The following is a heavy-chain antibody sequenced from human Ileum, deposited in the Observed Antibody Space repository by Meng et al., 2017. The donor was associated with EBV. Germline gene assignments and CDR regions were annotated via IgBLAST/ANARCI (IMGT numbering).Heavy chain of an antibody. Sequence: QVALEESGPGLVKPSGTLSLTCAVSGASIISSNWWTWVRQTPGKGLEWIGEIYHSGSANYNPSFKSRATISVDKSKNQFSLTLKSVTAADTAVYYCMRDLLILERAEVWGRGTLVTVSS. V-gene: IGHV4-4*02. CDR1: GASIISSNW. J-gene: IGHJ2*01. D-gene: IGHD3-3*01. CDR2: IYHSGSA. CDR3: MRDLLILERAEV.